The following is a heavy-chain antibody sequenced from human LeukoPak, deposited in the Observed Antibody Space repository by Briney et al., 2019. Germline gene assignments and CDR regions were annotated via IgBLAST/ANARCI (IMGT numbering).Heavy chain of an antibody. V-gene: IGHV4-30-4*01. D-gene: IGHD2-21*02. CDR1: GGSISSGDYY. CDR2: IYYSGST. Sequence: SETLSLTCTVSGGSISSGDYYWSWIRQPPGKGVEWIGYIYYSGSTYYNPSLKSRVTISVDTSKNQFSLKLSSVTAADTAVYYCATLTHCGGDCYSSDAFDIWGQGTMVTVSS. CDR3: ATLTHCGGDCYSSDAFDI. J-gene: IGHJ3*02.